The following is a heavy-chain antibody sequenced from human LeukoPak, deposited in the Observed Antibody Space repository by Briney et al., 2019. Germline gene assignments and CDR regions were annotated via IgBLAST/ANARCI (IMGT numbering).Heavy chain of an antibody. V-gene: IGHV1-24*01. D-gene: IGHD4-17*01. CDR2: FDPEDGET. J-gene: IGHJ4*02. Sequence: ASVKVSCKVSGYTLTELSMHWVRQAPGKGLEWMGGFDPEDGETIYAQKFQGRVTTTEDTSTDTAYMELSSLRSEDTAVYYCATAPPTVTEYYFDYWGQGTLVTVSS. CDR3: ATAPPTVTEYYFDY. CDR1: GYTLTELS.